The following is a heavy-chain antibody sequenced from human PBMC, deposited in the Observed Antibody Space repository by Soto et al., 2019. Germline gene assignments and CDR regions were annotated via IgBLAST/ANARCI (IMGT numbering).Heavy chain of an antibody. Sequence: SVKVSCKASGGTFNSYAISWVRQAPGQGLEWMGGIIPIFGTANYAQKFQGRVTITADESTSTAYMELSSLRSEDTAVYYCARDRGYSGYDYTAPFDYWGQGTLVTVSS. CDR1: GGTFNSYA. V-gene: IGHV1-69*13. CDR2: IIPIFGTA. D-gene: IGHD5-12*01. CDR3: ARDRGYSGYDYTAPFDY. J-gene: IGHJ4*02.